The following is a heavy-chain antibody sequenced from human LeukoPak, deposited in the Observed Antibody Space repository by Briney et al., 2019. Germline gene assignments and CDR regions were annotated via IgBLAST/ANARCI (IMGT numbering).Heavy chain of an antibody. D-gene: IGHD4-17*01. J-gene: IGHJ6*02. CDR2: IYYSGSN. Sequence: SETLSLTCTVSGGSISSYYWSWIRQPPGKGLEWIGYIYYSGSNNYNPSLKSRVTISVDTSKNQFSLKLSSVTAADTAVYYCARRSSVDYGDSGGYYYYGMDVWGQGTTVTVSS. CDR1: GGSISSYY. V-gene: IGHV4-59*08. CDR3: ARRSSVDYGDSGGYYYYGMDV.